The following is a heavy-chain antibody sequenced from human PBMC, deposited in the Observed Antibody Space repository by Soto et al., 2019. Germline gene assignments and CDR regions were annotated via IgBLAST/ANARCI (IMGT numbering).Heavy chain of an antibody. V-gene: IGHV3-30*18. J-gene: IGHJ4*02. D-gene: IGHD2-15*01. Sequence: QVQLVESGGGVVQPGRSLRLSCAASGLTFSSDGMHWVRQAPGTGLEWLTFISHDGSKTYYADSVTGRFTISRDNSKNTHYLQMNSLRIEDTALYYCVKDPGLVVGYFNYWGQGTLVTVSS. CDR1: GLTFSSDG. CDR2: ISHDGSKT. CDR3: VKDPGLVVGYFNY.